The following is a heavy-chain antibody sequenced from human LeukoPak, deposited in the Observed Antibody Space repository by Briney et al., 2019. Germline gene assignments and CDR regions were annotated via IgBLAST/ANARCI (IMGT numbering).Heavy chain of an antibody. Sequence: GGSLRLSCAASVYTVRSNYMSCVRHAPGKGLECGSDIYSGVSTYYADSVQGRFTISRDNYKNRLDLQMNRLGAEEMAVYCCARDGYDGNYYFDYWGRGRVVSVS. J-gene: IGHJ4*02. CDR1: VYTVRSNY. CDR2: IYSGVST. D-gene: IGHD4-23*01. V-gene: IGHV3-53*01. CDR3: ARDGYDGNYYFDY.